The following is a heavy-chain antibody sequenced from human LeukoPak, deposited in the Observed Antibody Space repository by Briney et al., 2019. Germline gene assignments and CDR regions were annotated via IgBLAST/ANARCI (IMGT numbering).Heavy chain of an antibody. V-gene: IGHV3-66*01. Sequence: GGSLRLSCAASGFTVGSNYMSWVRQAPGKGLEWVSVIYSGGSTYYADSVKGRFTISRDNSKNTLYLQMNSLRAEDTAVYYCARGIAAAVNWFDPWGQGTLVTVSS. CDR2: IYSGGST. CDR3: ARGIAAAVNWFDP. D-gene: IGHD6-13*01. J-gene: IGHJ5*02. CDR1: GFTVGSNY.